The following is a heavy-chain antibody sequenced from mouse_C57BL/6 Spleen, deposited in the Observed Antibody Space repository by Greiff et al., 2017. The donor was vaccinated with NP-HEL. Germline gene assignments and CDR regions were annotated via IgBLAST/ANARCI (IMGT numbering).Heavy chain of an antibody. J-gene: IGHJ1*03. CDR2: IWSGGST. Sequence: VQVVESGPGLVQPSQCLSITCTVSGFSLTSYGVHWVRQSPGKGLEWLGVIWSGGSTDYNAAFISRLSISKDNSKSQVFFKMNSLQADDTAIYYCARNGGLGRYFDVWGTGTTVTVSS. D-gene: IGHD4-1*01. CDR1: GFSLTSYG. V-gene: IGHV2-2*01. CDR3: ARNGGLGRYFDV.